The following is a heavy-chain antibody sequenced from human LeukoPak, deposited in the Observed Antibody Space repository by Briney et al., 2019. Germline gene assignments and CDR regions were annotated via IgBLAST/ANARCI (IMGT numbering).Heavy chain of an antibody. CDR3: ARRLGRSFDY. Sequence: GASVKVSCKASGYTFINHAIHWVRQAPGQRLEWMGWTNIGNGNTKYSQNFQGRITITRDTSATTAYMDLSSLRSEDTAMYYCARRLGRSFDYWGQGTLVTVSS. J-gene: IGHJ4*02. CDR1: GYTFINHA. CDR2: TNIGNGNT. V-gene: IGHV1-3*04. D-gene: IGHD2-21*01.